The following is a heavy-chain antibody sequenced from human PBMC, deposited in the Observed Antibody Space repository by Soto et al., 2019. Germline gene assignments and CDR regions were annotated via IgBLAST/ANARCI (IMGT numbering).Heavy chain of an antibody. D-gene: IGHD3-9*01. CDR1: GFTFSSYA. CDR3: AREGGSYYDILTGYYNPYYFDY. Sequence: QVQLVESGGGVVQPGRSLRLSCAASGFTFSSYAMHWVRQAPGKGLEWVAVISYDGSNKYYADSVKGRFTISRDNSKNTLYLQMNSLRAEDTAVYYCAREGGSYYDILTGYYNPYYFDYWGQGTLVTVSS. J-gene: IGHJ4*02. V-gene: IGHV3-30-3*01. CDR2: ISYDGSNK.